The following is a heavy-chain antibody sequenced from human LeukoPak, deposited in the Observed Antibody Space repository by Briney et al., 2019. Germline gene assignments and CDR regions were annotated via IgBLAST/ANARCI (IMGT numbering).Heavy chain of an antibody. D-gene: IGHD1-26*01. CDR2: IYYSGST. V-gene: IGHV4-61*05. J-gene: IGHJ5*02. CDR1: GGSISSSSYY. Sequence: PSETLSLTCTVSGGSISSSSYYWGWIRQPPGKGLEWIGYIYYSGSTNFNPSLKSRVTISVDTSKNQFSLKLSSVTAADTAVYYCAKTRGKWELIPPPYWFDPWGQGTLVTVPS. CDR3: AKTRGKWELIPPPYWFDP.